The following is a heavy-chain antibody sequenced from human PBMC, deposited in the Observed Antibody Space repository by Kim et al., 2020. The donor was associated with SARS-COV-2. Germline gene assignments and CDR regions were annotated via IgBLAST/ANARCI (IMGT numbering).Heavy chain of an antibody. J-gene: IGHJ4*02. D-gene: IGHD3-22*01. CDR3: ATTMIVTRPVDY. CDR2: ISYDGSNK. Sequence: GGSLRLSCAASGFTFSSYGMHWVRQAPGKGLEWVAVISYDGSNKYYADSVKGRFTISRDNSKNTLYLQMNSLRAEDTAVYYCATTMIVTRPVDYWGQGTLVTVSS. V-gene: IGHV3-30*03. CDR1: GFTFSSYG.